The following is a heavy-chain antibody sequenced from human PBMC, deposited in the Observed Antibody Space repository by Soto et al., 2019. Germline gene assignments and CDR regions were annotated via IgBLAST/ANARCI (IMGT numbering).Heavy chain of an antibody. CDR1: GGSFGGYY. D-gene: IGHD3-22*01. CDR3: ARGVVTMIVVDSSDP. Sequence: SETLSLTCAVYGGSFGGYYWSWIRQPPGKGLEWIGEINHSGSTNYNPSLKSRVTISVDTSKNQFSLKLSSVTAADTAVYYCARGVVTMIVVDSSDPRGQGTLVTRFS. J-gene: IGHJ5*02. V-gene: IGHV4-34*01. CDR2: INHSGST.